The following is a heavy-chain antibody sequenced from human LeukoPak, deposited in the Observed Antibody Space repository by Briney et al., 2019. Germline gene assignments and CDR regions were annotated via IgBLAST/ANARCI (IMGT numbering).Heavy chain of an antibody. D-gene: IGHD2-2*02. CDR1: GFTFSGYG. Sequence: GGSLRLSCAASGFTFSGYGMHWVRQAPGKGLEWVAVISYDGRNKYYADSVKGRFTISRDNSKNTLYLQMNSLRAEDTAVYYCAKPLYCSTTNCCTGGDDAFDIWGQGTMVTVSS. J-gene: IGHJ3*02. V-gene: IGHV3-30*18. CDR2: ISYDGRNK. CDR3: AKPLYCSTTNCCTGGDDAFDI.